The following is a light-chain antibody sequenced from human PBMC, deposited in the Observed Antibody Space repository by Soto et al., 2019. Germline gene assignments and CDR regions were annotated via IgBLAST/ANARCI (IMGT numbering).Light chain of an antibody. CDR3: QQSDNTPRT. Sequence: DIQMTQSPSSLSASVGDRVTITCRASQSISSDLNWYQQKPGKAPKLLIYAASILESGVPSRFSGSGSGTEFTLTISSLQPKDFATYYCQQSDNTPRTFGQGTRVEIK. CDR1: QSISSD. CDR2: AAS. J-gene: IGKJ1*01. V-gene: IGKV1-39*01.